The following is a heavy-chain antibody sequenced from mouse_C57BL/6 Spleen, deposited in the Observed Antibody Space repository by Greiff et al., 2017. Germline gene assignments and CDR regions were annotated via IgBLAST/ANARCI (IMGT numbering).Heavy chain of an antibody. CDR2: ITPNRGST. V-gene: IGHV1-64*01. Sequence: VQLQQPGAELVKPGASVKLSCKASGYTFPSYWMHWVKQRPGQGLEWIGMITPNRGSTNYNEKFKSKATLTVDQSSSTAYMQLISLTSEDAAVYYCAGDYDVFAYWGKGTLVTVSA. D-gene: IGHD2-4*01. J-gene: IGHJ3*01. CDR1: GYTFPSYW. CDR3: AGDYDVFAY.